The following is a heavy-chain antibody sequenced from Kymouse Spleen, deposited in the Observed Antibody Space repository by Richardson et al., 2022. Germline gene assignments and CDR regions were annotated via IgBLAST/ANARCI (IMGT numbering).Heavy chain of an antibody. CDR3: ARWGSGSYYNEGWFDP. V-gene: IGHV4-34*01. Sequence: QVQLQQWGAGLLKPSETLSLTCAVYGGSFSGYYWSWIRQPPGKGLEWIGEINHSGSTNYNPSLKSRVTISVDTSKNQFSLKLSSVTAADTAVYYCARWGSGSYYNEGWFDPWGQGTLVTVSS. D-gene: IGHD3-10*01. CDR1: GGSFSGYY. J-gene: IGHJ5*02. CDR2: INHSGST.